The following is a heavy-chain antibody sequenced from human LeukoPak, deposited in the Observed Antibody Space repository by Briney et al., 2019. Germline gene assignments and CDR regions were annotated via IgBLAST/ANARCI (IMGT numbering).Heavy chain of an antibody. CDR1: GYIFTSYY. D-gene: IGHD3-10*01. V-gene: IGHV1-2*02. J-gene: IGHJ5*02. Sequence: ASVKVSCKTSGYIFTSYYIHWVRQAPGQGLEWMGWINPNTGDTNFTQKFQGRVTMTRDKSITTAYMDLSWLKSDDTAVYYCARDEIGGSNWFDPRGQGTLVTVSS. CDR3: ARDEIGGSNWFDP. CDR2: INPNTGDT.